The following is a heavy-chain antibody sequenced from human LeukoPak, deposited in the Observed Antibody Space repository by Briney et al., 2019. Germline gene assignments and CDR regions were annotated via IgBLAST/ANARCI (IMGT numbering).Heavy chain of an antibody. CDR2: IIPIFGTA. CDR1: GGTFSSYA. CDR3: ARLSLDPEAFDI. D-gene: IGHD3-16*01. J-gene: IGHJ3*02. Sequence: SVKVSCKASGGTFSSYAISWVRQAPGQGREWMGRIIPIFGTANYAQKFQGRVTTTTDESTSTAYMELSSLRSEDTAVYYCARLSLDPEAFDIWGQGTMVTVSS. V-gene: IGHV1-69*05.